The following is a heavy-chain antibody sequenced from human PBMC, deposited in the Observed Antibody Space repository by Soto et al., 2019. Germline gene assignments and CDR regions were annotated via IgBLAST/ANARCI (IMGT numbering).Heavy chain of an antibody. CDR1: GGSISSSSYY. V-gene: IGHV4-39*01. Sequence: PSATLSLTCTVSGGSISSSSYYWGWIRQPPGKGLEWIGSIYYSGSTYYNPSLKSRVTISVDTSKNQFSLKLSSVTAADTAVYYCARVTDSSGYYYGYDAFDIWGQGTMVT. CDR2: IYYSGST. CDR3: ARVTDSSGYYYGYDAFDI. J-gene: IGHJ3*02. D-gene: IGHD3-22*01.